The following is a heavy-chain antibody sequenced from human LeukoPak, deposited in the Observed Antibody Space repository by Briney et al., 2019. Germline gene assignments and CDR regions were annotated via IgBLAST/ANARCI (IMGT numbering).Heavy chain of an antibody. V-gene: IGHV3-53*01. Sequence: PGGSLRLSCAASGFTFSSYEMNWVRQAPGKGLEWVSVIYSGGSTYNADSVKGRFTISRDNAKNSLYLQMNSLRAEDTALYYCARVTPPDYYGSGSYYRGAFDIWGQGTMVTVYS. CDR1: GFTFSSYE. CDR3: ARVTPPDYYGSGSYYRGAFDI. D-gene: IGHD3-10*01. J-gene: IGHJ3*02. CDR2: IYSGGST.